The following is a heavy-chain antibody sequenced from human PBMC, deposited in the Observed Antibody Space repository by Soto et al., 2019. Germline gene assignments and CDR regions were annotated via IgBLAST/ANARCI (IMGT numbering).Heavy chain of an antibody. CDR3: AKVAMVRGVIHPLGY. J-gene: IGHJ4*02. CDR2: ISGSGGST. D-gene: IGHD3-10*01. V-gene: IGHV3-23*01. CDR1: GFTFSSYA. Sequence: EVQLLESGGGLVQPGGSLRLSCAASGFTFSSYAMSWVRQAPGKGLEWVSAISGSGGSTYYADSVKGRFTISSDNSKNALYLQMNILRAENTAVYYCAKVAMVRGVIHPLGYWGQGTLVTVSS.